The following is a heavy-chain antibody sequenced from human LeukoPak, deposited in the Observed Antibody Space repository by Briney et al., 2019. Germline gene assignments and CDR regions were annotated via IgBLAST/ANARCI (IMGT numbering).Heavy chain of an antibody. J-gene: IGHJ5*02. CDR2: IYHSGST. V-gene: IGHV4-4*02. CDR3: ARGLPVGATTYNWFDP. Sequence: SGTLSLTCAVSGGSISSSNWWSWVRQPPGKGLEWIGEIYHSGSTNYNPSLKSRVTISVDKSKNQFSLKLSSVTAADTAVYYCARGLPVGATTYNWFDPWGQETLVTVSS. D-gene: IGHD1-26*01. CDR1: GGSISSSNW.